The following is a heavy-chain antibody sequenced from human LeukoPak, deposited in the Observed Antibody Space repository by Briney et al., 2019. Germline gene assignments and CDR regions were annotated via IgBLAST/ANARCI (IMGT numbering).Heavy chain of an antibody. V-gene: IGHV4-39*07. CDR2: IYYSGST. CDR1: GGSISSSSYY. CDR3: ARDGGRQWLPAVDY. Sequence: PSETLSLTCTVSGGSISSSSYYWGWIRQPPGKGLEWIGSIYYSGSTYYNPSLKSRVTISVDTSKNQFSLKLSSVTAADTAVYYCARDGGRQWLPAVDYWGQGTLVTVSS. D-gene: IGHD6-19*01. J-gene: IGHJ4*02.